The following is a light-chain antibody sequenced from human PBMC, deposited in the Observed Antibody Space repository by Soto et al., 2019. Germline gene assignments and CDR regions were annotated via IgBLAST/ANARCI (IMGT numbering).Light chain of an antibody. Sequence: DIQMTQSPSTLSASVGDRVTITCRASQSIGSWLAWYQQKPGKAPKLLIYKATSLESGVPSRFSGSGSGTEFTLTISSLQPDDFASYYCQQYVSYSPWTFGQGTKLEIK. CDR3: QQYVSYSPWT. CDR1: QSIGSW. J-gene: IGKJ1*01. CDR2: KAT. V-gene: IGKV1-5*03.